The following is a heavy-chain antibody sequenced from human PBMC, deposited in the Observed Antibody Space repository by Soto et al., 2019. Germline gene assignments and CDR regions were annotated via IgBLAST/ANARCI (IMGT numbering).Heavy chain of an antibody. V-gene: IGHV4-4*07. CDR2: IYTSGST. J-gene: IGHJ4*02. Sequence: SETLSLTCTVSGGSISSYYWSWIRQPAGKGLEWIGRIYTSGSTNYNPSLNSRVTISLDTSKNQFSLKLSSVTAADTALYYCAGAGARTGELQWYWGQGTLVTVS. CDR1: GGSISSYY. D-gene: IGHD1-26*01. CDR3: AGAGARTGELQWY.